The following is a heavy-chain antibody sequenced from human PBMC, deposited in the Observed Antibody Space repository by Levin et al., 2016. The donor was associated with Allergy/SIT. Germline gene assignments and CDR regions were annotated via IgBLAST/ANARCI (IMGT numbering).Heavy chain of an antibody. Sequence: GSLRLSCTVSGASISSYYWTWIRQPAGKGLEWIGRIHSDGTATYSPSLRSRVTMSLDTSKNQFSLRLNSVTAADTALYYCARHQSYGFIYWGQGTLVTVSS. CDR3: ARHQSYGFIY. V-gene: IGHV4-4*07. D-gene: IGHD3-10*01. CDR1: GASISSYY. J-gene: IGHJ4*02. CDR2: IHSDGTA.